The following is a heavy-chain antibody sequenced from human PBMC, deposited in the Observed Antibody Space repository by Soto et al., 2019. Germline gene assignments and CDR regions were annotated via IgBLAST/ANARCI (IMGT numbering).Heavy chain of an antibody. J-gene: IGHJ5*02. V-gene: IGHV4-39*01. CDR1: GGSVSSRSYF. CDR2: IYYNGST. CDR3: ARQRVIPATPTNWFDP. Sequence: NPSETLSLTCTVSGGSVSSRSYFWGWIRQPPGKGLEWIGTIYYNGSTYYNPSLKSRVTLSVDTSKNQFSLKLTSVTASDTALYYCARQRVIPATPTNWFDPWGQGTLVTVSS. D-gene: IGHD2-15*01.